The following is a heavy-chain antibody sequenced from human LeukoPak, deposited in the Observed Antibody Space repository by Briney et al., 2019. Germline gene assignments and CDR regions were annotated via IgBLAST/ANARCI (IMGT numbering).Heavy chain of an antibody. D-gene: IGHD1-26*01. J-gene: IGHJ3*01. V-gene: IGHV1-2*02. Sequence: ASVKVSCKASGYAFTGYYMHWVRQAPGQGLGWMGWIYPNSGDTKYAQKFQGSVTVTRDTSISTAFMEVNRMTSDDTAVYYCVRSGSDAFDVWGQGTMVTVSS. CDR2: IYPNSGDT. CDR3: VRSGSDAFDV. CDR1: GYAFTGYY.